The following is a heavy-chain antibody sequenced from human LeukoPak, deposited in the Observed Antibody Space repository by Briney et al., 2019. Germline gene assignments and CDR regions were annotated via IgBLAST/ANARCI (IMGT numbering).Heavy chain of an antibody. CDR3: ATTRIPAAQVDF. CDR1: CGSIRNYY. J-gene: IGHJ4*02. Sequence: SETLSLTCIVACGSIRNYYWNWIRKPPGKGLEWIAYIFYSGTINYNPSLKSRATISVDTSKNQFSLKLTSVTASDTAVYYCATTRIPAAQVDFWGQGTLVTVSS. CDR2: IFYSGTI. V-gene: IGHV4-59*01. D-gene: IGHD6-13*01.